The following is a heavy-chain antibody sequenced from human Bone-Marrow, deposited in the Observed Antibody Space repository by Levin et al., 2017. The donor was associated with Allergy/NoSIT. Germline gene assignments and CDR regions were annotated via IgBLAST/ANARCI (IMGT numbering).Heavy chain of an antibody. V-gene: IGHV3-49*04. CDR1: GFTLGDHS. CDR2: VRSRAFGGTT. D-gene: IGHD3-3*01. J-gene: IGHJ6*02. Sequence: TGGSLRLSCTASGFTLGDHSMSWVRQAPGKGLEWVGFVRSRAFGGTTEYAASVKGRFTISRDDSKNIAYLQMSSLKTEDTAVYYCTRDLYILRFLEWLYYGMDVWGRGTTVTVSS. CDR3: TRDLYILRFLEWLYYGMDV.